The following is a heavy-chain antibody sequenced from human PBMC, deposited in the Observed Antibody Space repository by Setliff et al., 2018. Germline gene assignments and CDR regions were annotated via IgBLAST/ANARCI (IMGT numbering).Heavy chain of an antibody. Sequence: GGSLRLSCAASGFPFSDFYMNWIRQAPGKALEWVSYINSWGTTKYYADSVKGRFTISRDSAKNSLYLDLNSLRGEDMAVYYCARDGGTAMVKTYYYGLDVWGQGTTVTVSS. J-gene: IGHJ6*02. D-gene: IGHD5-18*01. CDR3: ARDGGTAMVKTYYYGLDV. V-gene: IGHV3-11*04. CDR2: INSWGTTK. CDR1: GFPFSDFY.